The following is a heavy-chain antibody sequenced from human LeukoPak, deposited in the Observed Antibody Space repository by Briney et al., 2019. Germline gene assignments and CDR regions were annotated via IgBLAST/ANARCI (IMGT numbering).Heavy chain of an antibody. D-gene: IGHD5-12*01. Sequence: PSETLSLTCTVSGGSISSYYWSWIRQPPGKGLEWIGYIYTSGSTNYNPSLKSRVTISVDTSKNQFSLKLSSVTAADTAVYYCAGSGYDSLFDYWGQGTLVTVSS. CDR2: IYTSGST. V-gene: IGHV4-4*09. J-gene: IGHJ4*02. CDR1: GGSISSYY. CDR3: AGSGYDSLFDY.